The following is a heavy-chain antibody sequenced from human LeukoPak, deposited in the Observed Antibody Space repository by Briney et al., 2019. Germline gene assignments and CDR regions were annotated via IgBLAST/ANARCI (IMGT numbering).Heavy chain of an antibody. J-gene: IGHJ4*02. CDR3: ARDDYGGRGEFDY. Sequence: GGSLRLSCAASGFTFSSYWMHWVRQAPGQGLVWVSRINSDGSTTTYADSVKGRFTISRDNAKNTLYLQMNSLRAGDTAVYYCARDDYGGRGEFDYWGQGTLVTVSS. CDR1: GFTFSSYW. D-gene: IGHD4-23*01. CDR2: INSDGSTT. V-gene: IGHV3-74*01.